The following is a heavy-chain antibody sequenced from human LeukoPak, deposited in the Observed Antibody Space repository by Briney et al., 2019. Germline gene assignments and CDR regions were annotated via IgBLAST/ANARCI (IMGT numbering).Heavy chain of an antibody. CDR1: GFTFSNYA. Sequence: PGGSLRLSCAASGFTFSNYAMSWVRQAPGKGLEWVSAISGSGGSTYYADSVKGRFTISRDNSKNTLYLQMNSLRAEDTAVYYCAKGGRYSSSWYVRSPAYYMDVWGKGTTVTVSS. V-gene: IGHV3-23*01. CDR2: ISGSGGST. J-gene: IGHJ6*03. D-gene: IGHD6-13*01. CDR3: AKGGRYSSSWYVRSPAYYMDV.